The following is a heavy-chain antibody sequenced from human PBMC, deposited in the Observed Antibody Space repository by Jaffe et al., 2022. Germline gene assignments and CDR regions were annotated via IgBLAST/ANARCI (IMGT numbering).Heavy chain of an antibody. CDR3: ARDLVAGDSSGYNPREGDAFDI. CDR2: INPSGGST. V-gene: IGHV1-46*01. J-gene: IGHJ3*02. D-gene: IGHD3-22*01. CDR1: GYTFTSYY. Sequence: QVQLVQSGAEVKKPGASVKVSCKASGYTFTSYYMHWVRQAPGQGLEWMGIINPSGGSTSYAQKFQGRVTMTRDTSTSTVYMELSSLRSEDTAVYYCARDLVAGDSSGYNPREGDAFDIWGQGTMVTVSS.